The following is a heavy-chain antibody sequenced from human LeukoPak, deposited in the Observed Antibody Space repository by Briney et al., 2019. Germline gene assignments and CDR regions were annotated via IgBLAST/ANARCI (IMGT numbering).Heavy chain of an antibody. CDR1: GGSISSYY. V-gene: IGHV4-59*01. Sequence: PSETLSLTCTVSGGSISSYYWSWIRQPPGKGLEWIGYIYCSGSTNYNPSLKSRVTISVDTSKNQFSLKLSSVTAADTAVYYCARGTGVNWFDPWGQGTLVTVSS. CDR2: IYCSGST. CDR3: ARGTGVNWFDP. J-gene: IGHJ5*02. D-gene: IGHD1-14*01.